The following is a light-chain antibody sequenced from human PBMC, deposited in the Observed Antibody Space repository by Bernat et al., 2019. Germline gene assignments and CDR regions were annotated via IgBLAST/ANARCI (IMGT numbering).Light chain of an antibody. J-gene: IGKJ2*01. CDR3: QQDNSYPYT. CDR2: KAS. CDR1: HSIGRR. V-gene: IGKV1-5*03. Sequence: DIQITQSPSTLSAFVGDRVTITCRATHSIGRRVPWYQQKAGKAPYLRIYKASSLESGVTSRFSGSGSGTEFTLTISSLQPDDSATYFCQQDNSYPYTFGQGTKLEIK.